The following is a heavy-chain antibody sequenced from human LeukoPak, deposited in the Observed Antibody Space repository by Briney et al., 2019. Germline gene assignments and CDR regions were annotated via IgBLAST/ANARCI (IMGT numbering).Heavy chain of an antibody. CDR2: IKQDGSEK. D-gene: IGHD1-26*01. J-gene: IGHJ4*02. V-gene: IGHV3-7*01. CDR3: ARDGSGSYYGY. Sequence: PGGALSLSCAASGFPFSGYWMSWVRQAPGKGLEWVANIKQDGSEKNYVDSVKGRFTISRDNAKNSLYLQMNSLRAEDTAVYYCARDGSGSYYGYWGQGTLVTVSS. CDR1: GFPFSGYW.